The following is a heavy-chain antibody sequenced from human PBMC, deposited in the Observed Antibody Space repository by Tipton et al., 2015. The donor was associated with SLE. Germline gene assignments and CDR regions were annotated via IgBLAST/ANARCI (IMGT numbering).Heavy chain of an antibody. J-gene: IGHJ6*03. V-gene: IGHV1-2*02. CDR2: INPNGGGT. CDR1: RYTFTGYY. D-gene: IGHD1-1*01. CDR3: ARDMAMERHFYMDV. Sequence: QVQLVQSGPEVKKTGASVKVSCKASRYTFTGYYIHWVRQAPGQGLEWMGWINPNGGGTNYAQKFQGRVTMTRDTSISTAYMELSGLRSDDTAVYYCARDMAMERHFYMDVWGKGTTVIVSS.